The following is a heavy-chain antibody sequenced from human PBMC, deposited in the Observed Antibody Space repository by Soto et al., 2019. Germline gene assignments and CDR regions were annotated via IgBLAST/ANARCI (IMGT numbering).Heavy chain of an antibody. V-gene: IGHV4-34*01. J-gene: IGHJ4*02. CDR1: GGSFSGYY. Sequence: QVQLQQWGAGLLKPSETLSLTCAVYGGSFSGYYWSWIRQPPGKGLEWIGEINHSGSTNYNPSLKSRVTISVDTSKNQFSLKLSSVTAADTAVYYCARGNYLRGYSYGPASYYFDYWGQGTLVTVSS. CDR2: INHSGST. D-gene: IGHD5-18*01. CDR3: ARGNYLRGYSYGPASYYFDY.